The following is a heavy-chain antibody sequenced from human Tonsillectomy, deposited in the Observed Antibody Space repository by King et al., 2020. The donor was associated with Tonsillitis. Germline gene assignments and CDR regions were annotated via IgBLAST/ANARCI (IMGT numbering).Heavy chain of an antibody. CDR2: IYYSGGT. CDR1: GASMSSGGYP. J-gene: IGHJ4*02. CDR3: ARLGDCAGDCLRQ. Sequence: QVQLQESGPGLVKPSQTLSLTRAVSGASMSSGGYPWSWIRQPPGKGLEWIGYIYYSGGTYYNPSLKSRVTMSVDTAKNQFSLKLSSVTATDTAMYYCARLGDCAGDCLRQWGQGTLVTVSS. V-gene: IGHV4-30-4*07. D-gene: IGHD2-21*02.